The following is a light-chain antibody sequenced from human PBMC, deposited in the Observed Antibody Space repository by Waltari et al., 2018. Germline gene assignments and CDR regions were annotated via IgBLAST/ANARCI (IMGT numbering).Light chain of an antibody. Sequence: DIVMTQSPASQAVSLGERAPSNCKSSQSLLSDSNNKNYLAWYQQKPGQPPKLLIYWSFTREPGVPDRFSGSGSETDFTLTISSLQAEDVAVYYCQQYFRTPFTFGGGTKVEI. CDR1: QSLLSDSNNKNY. CDR2: WSF. V-gene: IGKV4-1*01. CDR3: QQYFRTPFT. J-gene: IGKJ4*01.